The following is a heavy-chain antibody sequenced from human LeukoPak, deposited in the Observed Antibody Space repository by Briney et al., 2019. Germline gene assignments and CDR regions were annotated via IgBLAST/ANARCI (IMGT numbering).Heavy chain of an antibody. CDR2: INQDGSEK. CDR3: VRRRRDDFLTSSYSIAYWYLDL. CDR1: GFTFTNYW. J-gene: IGHJ2*01. D-gene: IGHD3-9*01. Sequence: GGSLRLSCAASGFTFTNYWMSWVRQAPGKGLEWVANINQDGSEKYYVDSVKGRFTVSRDNAKNSVYLQMNSLKTEDTGVYYCVRRRRDDFLTSSYSIAYWYLDLWGRGTLVTVSS. V-gene: IGHV3-7*03.